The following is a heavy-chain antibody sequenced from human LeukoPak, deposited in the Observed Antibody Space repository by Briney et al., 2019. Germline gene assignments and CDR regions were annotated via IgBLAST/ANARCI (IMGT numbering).Heavy chain of an antibody. J-gene: IGHJ3*02. D-gene: IGHD3-9*01. CDR2: ISSSSSTI. CDR1: GFTFSSYS. V-gene: IGHV3-48*01. Sequence: GGSLRLSCAASGFTFSSYSMNWVRQAPGKGLEWVSYISSSSSTIYYADSVKGRFTISRDNAKNSLYLQMNSLRAEDTAVYYCARFAYYDILTGYLADAFDIWGQGTMVTVSS. CDR3: ARFAYYDILTGYLADAFDI.